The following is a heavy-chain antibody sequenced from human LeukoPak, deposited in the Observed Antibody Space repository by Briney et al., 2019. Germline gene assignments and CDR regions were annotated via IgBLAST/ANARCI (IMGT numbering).Heavy chain of an antibody. CDR2: INPNSGGT. Sequence: ASVKVSCKASGYTFTSYDINWVRQATGQGLEWMGWINPNSGGTNYAQKFQGRVTMTRDTSISTAYMELSRLRSDDTAVYYCARALEFGLGDWGQGTLVTVSS. CDR3: ARALEFGLGD. V-gene: IGHV1-2*02. CDR1: GYTFTSYD. J-gene: IGHJ4*02. D-gene: IGHD3-16*01.